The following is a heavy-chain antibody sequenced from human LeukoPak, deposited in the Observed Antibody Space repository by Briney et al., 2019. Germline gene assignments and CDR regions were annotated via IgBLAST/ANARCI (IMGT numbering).Heavy chain of an antibody. D-gene: IGHD1-26*01. Sequence: VKVSCKASGGTFSSYAISWVRKAPGQGLEWMGRIIPILGIANYAQKFQGRVTITADKSTSTAYMELSSLRSEDTAVYYCARDSWAGRELHRHFDYWGQGTLVTVSS. CDR3: ARDSWAGRELHRHFDY. V-gene: IGHV1-69*04. CDR2: IIPILGIA. CDR1: GGTFSSYA. J-gene: IGHJ4*02.